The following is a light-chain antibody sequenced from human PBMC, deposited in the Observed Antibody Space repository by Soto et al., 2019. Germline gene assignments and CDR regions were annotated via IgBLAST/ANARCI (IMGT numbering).Light chain of an antibody. CDR1: QSIITY. J-gene: IGKJ2*01. CDR3: QQSYSTPLYT. CDR2: AAS. V-gene: IGKV1-39*01. Sequence: DIQMTQSPSSLSASVGDRVTITCRASQSIITYLNWYQQKPGKAPNLLIYAASSLQRGVPSRLSGSGSGTDFTLTISSLQPEDFATYYCQQSYSTPLYTFGQGTKLEIK.